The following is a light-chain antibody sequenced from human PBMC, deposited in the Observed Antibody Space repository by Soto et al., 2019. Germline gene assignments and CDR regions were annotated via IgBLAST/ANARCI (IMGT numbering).Light chain of an antibody. CDR2: GNS. CDR1: SSNIGAGYD. J-gene: IGLJ1*01. CDR3: QSYDSSLFGSDV. V-gene: IGLV1-40*01. Sequence: QPVLTQPPSVSGAPGQRVTISCTGSSSNIGAGYDVHWYQHLPGTAPKLLIYGNSNRPSGVPDRFSGSKSGTSASLAITGLQAEDEADYYCQSYDSSLFGSDVFGTGTTLTVL.